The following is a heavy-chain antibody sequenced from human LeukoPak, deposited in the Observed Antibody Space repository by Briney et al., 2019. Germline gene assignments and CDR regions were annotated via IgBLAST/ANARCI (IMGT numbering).Heavy chain of an antibody. CDR2: ISSSSSTI. CDR3: VKGSTYYDSSGQVPFDY. J-gene: IGHJ4*02. CDR1: GFTFSTYS. Sequence: GGSLRLSCAASGFTFSTYSMNWVRQAPGKGLEWVSYISSSSSTIYYADSVKGRFTISRDNAKNSLYLQMNSLRAEDTAVYYCVKGSTYYDSSGQVPFDYWGQGTLVTVSS. D-gene: IGHD3-22*01. V-gene: IGHV3-48*01.